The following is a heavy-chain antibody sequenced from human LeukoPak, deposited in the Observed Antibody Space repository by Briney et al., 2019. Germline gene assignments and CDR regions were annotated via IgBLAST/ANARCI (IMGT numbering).Heavy chain of an antibody. CDR2: IYYSGAT. CDR1: GGSISSANYY. Sequence: SETLSLTCTVSGGSISSANYYWSWIRQPPGKSLEWIGYIYYSGATYYNPSLKSRVSISLDTSKNQFSLKLSSVTAADTAVYYCASGEEVTAVFDHWGQGTLVTVSS. J-gene: IGHJ4*02. V-gene: IGHV4-30-4*08. D-gene: IGHD2-21*02. CDR3: ASGEEVTAVFDH.